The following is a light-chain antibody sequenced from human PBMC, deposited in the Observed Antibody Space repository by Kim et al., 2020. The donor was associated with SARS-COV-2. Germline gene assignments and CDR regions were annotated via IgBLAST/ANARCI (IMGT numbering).Light chain of an antibody. J-gene: IGKJ1*01. V-gene: IGKV3-20*01. Sequence: APGERATLSCRASQSVGSSYLAWYQQKPGQAPRLLIFGASGRATGIPDRFSGSGSGTDFTLTISRLEPEDFAVYYCQKYANAPRTFGQGTKVDIK. CDR3: QKYANAPRT. CDR2: GAS. CDR1: QSVGSSY.